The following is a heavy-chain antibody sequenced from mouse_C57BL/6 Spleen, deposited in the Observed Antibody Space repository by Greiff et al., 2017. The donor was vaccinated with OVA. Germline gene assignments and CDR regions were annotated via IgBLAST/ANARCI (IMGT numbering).Heavy chain of an antibody. D-gene: IGHD1-1*01. J-gene: IGHJ1*03. CDR2: IHPSDSAT. CDR3: ATGNPLGWYFDV. CDR1: GYTFTSYW. V-gene: IGHV1-74*01. Sequence: QVQLQQPGAELVKPGASVKVSCKASGYTFTSYWMHWVKQRPGQGLEWIGRIHPSDSATNYNQQFKGKATLTVDKSSSTAYLQLSSRTSEDSAVYYCATGNPLGWYFDVWGTGTTVTVSS.